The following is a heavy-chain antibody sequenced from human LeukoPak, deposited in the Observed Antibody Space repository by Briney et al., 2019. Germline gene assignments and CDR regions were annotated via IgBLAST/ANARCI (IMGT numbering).Heavy chain of an antibody. CDR2: VSYDGSNK. Sequence: PGRSLRLSCAASGFTFSSYGMHWVRQAPGKGLEWVAVVSYDGSNKYCADSVKGRFTISRDNSKNTLYLQMNSLRAEDTAVYYCARATLRYFDWLFLGYYGMDVWGQGTTVTVSS. V-gene: IGHV3-30*03. D-gene: IGHD3-9*01. CDR3: ARATLRYFDWLFLGYYGMDV. J-gene: IGHJ6*02. CDR1: GFTFSSYG.